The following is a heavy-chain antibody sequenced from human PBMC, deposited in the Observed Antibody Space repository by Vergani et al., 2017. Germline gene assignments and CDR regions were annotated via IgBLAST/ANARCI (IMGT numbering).Heavy chain of an antibody. CDR3: VRDQVTMLRGSDALDI. CDR2: IRSKAYGQAT. CDR1: GFTFIMHA. D-gene: IGHD3-10*01. V-gene: IGHV3-49*04. J-gene: IGHJ3*02. Sequence: EVQMVESGGGLVKPGGSLRLSCAASGFTFIMHAMSWVRQAPGQGLEWVGGIRSKAYGQATIYAASVKGRFTISRDDSKSIAYLQMNNLQTEDTAMYYCVRDQVTMLRGSDALDIWGQGTMVTVSS.